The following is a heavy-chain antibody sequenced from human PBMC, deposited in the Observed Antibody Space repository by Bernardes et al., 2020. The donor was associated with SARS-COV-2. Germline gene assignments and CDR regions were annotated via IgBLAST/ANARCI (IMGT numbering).Heavy chain of an antibody. D-gene: IGHD6-13*01. CDR1: GFTFSSYS. CDR3: ASNPAAAGTFYYYYGMDV. Sequence: GSLRLSCAASGFTFSSYSMNWVRQAPGKGLEWVSSISSSSSYIYYADSVKGRFTISRDNAKISLYLQMNSLRAEDTAVYYCASNPAAAGTFYYYYGMDVWGQGTTVTVSS. J-gene: IGHJ6*02. CDR2: ISSSSSYI. V-gene: IGHV3-21*01.